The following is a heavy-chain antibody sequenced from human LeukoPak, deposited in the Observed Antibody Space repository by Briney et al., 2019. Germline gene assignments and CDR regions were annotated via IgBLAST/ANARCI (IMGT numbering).Heavy chain of an antibody. Sequence: SETLSLTCTVSGGSINSGGYYWSWIRQPPGKGLEWIGYIYYSGSTNYNPSLKSRVTISVDTSKNQFSLKLSSVTAADTAVYYCARGPVDDFWSGYYYFDYWGQGTLVTVSS. CDR1: GGSINSGGYY. J-gene: IGHJ4*02. V-gene: IGHV4-61*08. CDR2: IYYSGST. D-gene: IGHD3-3*01. CDR3: ARGPVDDFWSGYYYFDY.